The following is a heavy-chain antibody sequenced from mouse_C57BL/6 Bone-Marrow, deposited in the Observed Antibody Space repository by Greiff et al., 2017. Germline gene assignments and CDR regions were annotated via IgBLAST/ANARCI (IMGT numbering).Heavy chain of an antibody. J-gene: IGHJ2*01. V-gene: IGHV1-69*01. CDR1: GYTFTSYW. CDR2: IDPSDSYT. D-gene: IGHD1-1*01. CDR3: ARMTYYYGSSYSRDYFDY. Sequence: VQLQQPGAELVMPGASVKLSCKASGYTFTSYWMHWVKQRPGQGLEWIGEIDPSDSYTNYNQKFKGKSTLTVDKSSSTAYMQLSSLTSEDSAVYYGARMTYYYGSSYSRDYFDYWGQGTTLTVSA.